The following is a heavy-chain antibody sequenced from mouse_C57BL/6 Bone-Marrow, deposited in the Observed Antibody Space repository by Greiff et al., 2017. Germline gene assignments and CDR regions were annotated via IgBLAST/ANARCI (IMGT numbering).Heavy chain of an antibody. Sequence: QVQLQQSGAELVRPGASVKMSCKASGYTFTNYWIGWAKQRPGHGLEWIGDIYPGGGYTNYNEKFKGKDTLTADKSSSTAYMQFSSLTSEDSAIYYCASSGYNGGSYGYFDVWGTGTTVTVSS. CDR3: ASSGYNGGSYGYFDV. CDR1: GYTFTNYW. D-gene: IGHD1-1*01. J-gene: IGHJ1*03. CDR2: IYPGGGYT. V-gene: IGHV1-63*01.